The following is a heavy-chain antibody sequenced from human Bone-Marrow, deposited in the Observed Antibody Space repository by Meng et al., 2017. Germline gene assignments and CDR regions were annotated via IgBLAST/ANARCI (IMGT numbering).Heavy chain of an antibody. CDR1: GYNFPDYW. V-gene: IGHV1-2*06. CDR3: ARDEDISAAGKLFGDY. Sequence: QGQLVQSGAEVKKPGAEVKVSCKPSGYNFPDYWLHWVRRALGQGLEWMGRIDPKSGDTHYAQRFQGRVTMTGDTSISTAYMELSGLRSDDTAMYYCARDEDISAAGKLFGDYWGQGTLVTVSS. D-gene: IGHD6-13*01. CDR2: IDPKSGDT. J-gene: IGHJ4*02.